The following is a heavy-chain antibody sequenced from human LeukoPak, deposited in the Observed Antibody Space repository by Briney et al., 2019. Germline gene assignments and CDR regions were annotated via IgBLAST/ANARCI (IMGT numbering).Heavy chain of an antibody. J-gene: IGHJ4*02. Sequence: PGGSLRLSCAASGFTFSNYDMHWVRQGIGKGLEWVSSISTAGDTYYLGSVKGRFTISRESAKNSLYLHMNSLRAGDTAVFYCARGRRGGLDYWGQGTLVTVSS. CDR3: ARGRRGGLDY. V-gene: IGHV3-13*01. D-gene: IGHD3-10*01. CDR1: GFTFSNYD. CDR2: ISTAGDT.